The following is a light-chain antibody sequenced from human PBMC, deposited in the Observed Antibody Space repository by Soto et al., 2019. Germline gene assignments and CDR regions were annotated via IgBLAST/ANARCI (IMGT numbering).Light chain of an antibody. V-gene: IGLV2-14*03. Sequence: QSVLTQPASVSGSPGQSITISCTGTSSDVGGFNSVSWYQLRPGTAPKLILYDVVDRPSGVSYRFSGAKSGNTASLTISGLQPADEADYFCSSYTSTMTNVFGSGTKLTVL. J-gene: IGLJ1*01. CDR2: DVV. CDR3: SSYTSTMTNV. CDR1: SSDVGGFNS.